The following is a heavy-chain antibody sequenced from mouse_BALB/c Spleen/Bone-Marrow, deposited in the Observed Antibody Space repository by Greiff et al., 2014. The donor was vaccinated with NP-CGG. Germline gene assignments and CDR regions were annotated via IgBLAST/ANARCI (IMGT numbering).Heavy chain of an antibody. J-gene: IGHJ2*01. V-gene: IGHV1-82*01. CDR2: IYPGDGDT. CDR1: GYAFSSSW. CDR3: ARGGNYRFDY. D-gene: IGHD2-1*01. Sequence: VKLMESGPELVKPGASVKISCKASGYAFSSSWMNWVKQRPGQGLEWIGRIYPGDGDTNYNGKFKGKATLTADKSPSTAYMQLSSLTSVDSAVYFCARGGNYRFDYWGQGTALTVSS.